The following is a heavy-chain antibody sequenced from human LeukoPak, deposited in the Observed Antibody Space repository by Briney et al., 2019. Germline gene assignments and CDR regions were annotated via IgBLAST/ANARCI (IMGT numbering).Heavy chain of an antibody. V-gene: IGHV3-21*01. J-gene: IGHJ6*03. D-gene: IGHD3-9*01. CDR1: GFTFSSYS. Sequence: PGGSLRLSCAASGFTFSSYSMNWVRQAPGKGLEWVSSISSSSTYMYYADSVKGRFTISRDNAKNSLYLQMNSLRAEDTAVYYCARGDLGAHYDILTGYPVGGYYYYMDVWGKGTTVTVSS. CDR3: ARGDLGAHYDILTGYPVGGYYYYMDV. CDR2: ISSSSTYM.